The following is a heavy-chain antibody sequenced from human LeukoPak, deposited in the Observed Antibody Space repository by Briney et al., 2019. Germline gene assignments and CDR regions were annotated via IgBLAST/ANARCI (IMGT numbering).Heavy chain of an antibody. V-gene: IGHV3-21*01. CDR2: ISSSSSYI. CDR1: GFTFSSYS. J-gene: IGHJ4*02. Sequence: PGGSLRLSCAASGFTFSSYSMNWVRQAPGKGLEWASSISSSSSYIYYADSVKGRFTISRDNAKNSLYLQMNSLRAEDTAVYYCARDRGIAAPYYFDYWGQGTLVTVSS. CDR3: ARDRGIAAPYYFDY. D-gene: IGHD6-13*01.